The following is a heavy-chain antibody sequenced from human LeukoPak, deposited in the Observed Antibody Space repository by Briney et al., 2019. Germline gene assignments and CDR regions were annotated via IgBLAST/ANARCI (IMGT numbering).Heavy chain of an antibody. CDR2: IKSDGSST. V-gene: IGHV3-74*01. D-gene: IGHD3/OR15-3a*01. Sequence: GGPLRLSCAAPGFTFSSYWMHWVRQAPGKGLVWVSHIKSDGSSTNYADSVKGRFTISRDNAKNTLYLQMDSLRAEDTAVYYCATTGTDYYFDYWGQGTLVTVSS. CDR1: GFTFSSYW. J-gene: IGHJ4*02. CDR3: ATTGTDYYFDY.